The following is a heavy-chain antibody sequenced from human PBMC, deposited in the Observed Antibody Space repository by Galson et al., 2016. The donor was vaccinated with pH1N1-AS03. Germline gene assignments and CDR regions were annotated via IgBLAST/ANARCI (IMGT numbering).Heavy chain of an antibody. CDR1: GFTFRSYG. Sequence: SLRLSCAASGFTFRSYGMHWVRQTPGKGLQWVAVISYDESKKLYADSVRGRSTISRDNSKNTLYLQMNSLRAEDTAVYYCAKDTSYGDYPSWFDPWGQGTLVTVSS. V-gene: IGHV3-30*18. D-gene: IGHD4-17*01. CDR3: AKDTSYGDYPSWFDP. CDR2: ISYDESKK. J-gene: IGHJ5*02.